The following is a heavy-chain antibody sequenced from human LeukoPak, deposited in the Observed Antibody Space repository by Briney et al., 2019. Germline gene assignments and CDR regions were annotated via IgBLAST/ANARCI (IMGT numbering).Heavy chain of an antibody. J-gene: IGHJ3*02. CDR2: ISSGSAFI. CDR3: ARDLAVKGDRDAFDI. D-gene: IGHD3-16*01. V-gene: IGHV3-21*01. Sequence: GGSLRLSCTASGFTFSSYSMNWVRQAPGKGLEWVSSISSGSAFIYYADSVKGRFTISRDNAKKSLYLQMNSLRAEDTAVYYCARDLAVKGDRDAFDIWGQGTMVTVSP. CDR1: GFTFSSYS.